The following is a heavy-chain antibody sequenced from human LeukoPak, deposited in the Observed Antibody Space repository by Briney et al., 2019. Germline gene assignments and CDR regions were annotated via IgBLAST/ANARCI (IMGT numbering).Heavy chain of an antibody. CDR1: GYTFTSYG. J-gene: IGHJ3*02. CDR2: ISAYNGNT. D-gene: IGHD3-3*01. CDR3: ARPKSSTYDFWSGYSSSDASDI. V-gene: IGHV1-18*01. Sequence: GASVKVSCKASGYTFTSYGISWVRQAPGQGLEWMGWISAYNGNTNYAQKLQGRVTMTTDTSTSTAYMELRSLRSDDTAVYYCARPKSSTYDFWSGYSSSDASDIWGQGTMVTVSS.